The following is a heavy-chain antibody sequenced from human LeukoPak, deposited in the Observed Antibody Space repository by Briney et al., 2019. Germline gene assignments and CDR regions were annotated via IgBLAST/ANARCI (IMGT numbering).Heavy chain of an antibody. CDR1: GFTFSSYG. CDR2: ISYDGSNK. CDR3: AKNDLSYSSGWPDAFDI. J-gene: IGHJ3*02. V-gene: IGHV3-30*18. Sequence: PGRSLRLSCAASGFTFSSYGMHWVRQAPGKGLEWVAVISYDGSNKYYADSVKGRFTISRDSSKNTLYLQMNSLRAEDTAVYYCAKNDLSYSSGWPDAFDIWGQGTMVTVSS. D-gene: IGHD6-19*01.